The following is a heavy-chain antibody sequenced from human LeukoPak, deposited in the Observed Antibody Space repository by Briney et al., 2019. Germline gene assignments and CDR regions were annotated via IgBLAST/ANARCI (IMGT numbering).Heavy chain of an antibody. D-gene: IGHD6-13*01. CDR1: GFTFDDYA. V-gene: IGHV3-9*03. J-gene: IGHJ1*01. CDR3: AKEGPGIAAAGTGYFQH. CDR2: ISWNSGSI. Sequence: PGGSLRLSCAASGFTFDDYAMHWVRQAPGKGLEWVSGISWNSGSIGYADSVKGRFTISRDNAKNSLYLQMSSLRAEDMALYYCAKEGPGIAAAGTGYFQHWGQGTLVTVSS.